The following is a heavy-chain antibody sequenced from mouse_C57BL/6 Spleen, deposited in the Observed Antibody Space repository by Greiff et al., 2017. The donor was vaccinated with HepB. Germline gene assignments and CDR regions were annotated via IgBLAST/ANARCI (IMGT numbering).Heavy chain of an antibody. D-gene: IGHD1-1*01. CDR3: ARTMSIYYYGSLDY. Sequence: QVQLQQSGAELVKPGASVKISCKASGYAFSSYWMNWVKQRPGKGLEWIGQIYPGDGDTNYNGKFKGKATLTADKSSSTAYMQLSSLTSEDSAVYFCARTMSIYYYGSLDYWGQGTTLTVSS. J-gene: IGHJ2*01. CDR2: IYPGDGDT. V-gene: IGHV1-80*01. CDR1: GYAFSSYW.